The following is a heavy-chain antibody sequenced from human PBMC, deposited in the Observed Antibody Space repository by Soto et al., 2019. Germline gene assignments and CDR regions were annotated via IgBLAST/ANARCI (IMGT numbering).Heavy chain of an antibody. CDR2: INQDASEK. V-gene: IGHV3-7*01. CDR3: ARGWYGDSTGHSYNGMDV. D-gene: IGHD4-17*01. Sequence: PGGSLRLSCAASGFIFSSYWMSWVRQAPGKGLEWVAIINQDASEKYYLDSMTGRFTISRDNAKSSLYLQMDSLRAEDTAMYYCARGWYGDSTGHSYNGMDVWGQGTTVTVSS. J-gene: IGHJ6*02. CDR1: GFIFSSYW.